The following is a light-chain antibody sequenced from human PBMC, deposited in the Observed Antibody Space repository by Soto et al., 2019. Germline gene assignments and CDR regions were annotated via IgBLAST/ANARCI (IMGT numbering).Light chain of an antibody. CDR2: EVT. V-gene: IGLV2-14*01. Sequence: QSALTPPASVAGSPGQSITIYCTGTRSDIGGYNYVSWYQQHPGKAPKLIIYEVTNRPSGVSHRFSGSKSGDTASLTISGLQAEDEADYYCSSYRSTSTYVFGTGTKVTVL. CDR1: RSDIGGYNY. J-gene: IGLJ1*01. CDR3: SSYRSTSTYV.